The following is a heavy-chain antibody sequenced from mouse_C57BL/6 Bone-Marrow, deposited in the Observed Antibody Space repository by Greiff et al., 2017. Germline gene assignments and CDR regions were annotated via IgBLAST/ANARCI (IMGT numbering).Heavy chain of an antibody. D-gene: IGHD2-13*01. V-gene: IGHV2-3*01. Sequence: VKVVDSGPGLVAPSQSLSITCTVSGFSLTSSGVSWVRQPPGKGLEWLGVIWGDGSTNYHSALISSLSISKDNSKSQVFLKLNSLQIEDTATYYCAKTGDFAYWGQGTLVTVSA. CDR3: AKTGDFAY. CDR1: GFSLTSSG. J-gene: IGHJ3*01. CDR2: IWGDGST.